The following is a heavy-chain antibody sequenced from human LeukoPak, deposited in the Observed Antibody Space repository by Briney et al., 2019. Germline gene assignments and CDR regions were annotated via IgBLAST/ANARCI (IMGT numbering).Heavy chain of an antibody. J-gene: IGHJ4*02. D-gene: IGHD2-2*01. CDR3: ARMSSYCDY. Sequence: GGSLRLSCAASGFIFSSYALSWVRQAPGKGLEWVSAISGSGGSTHYADSVKGRFTISRDNSKNTLYLQMNSLRAEDTGVYFCARMSSYCDYWGQGTLVTVSS. CDR2: ISGSGGST. CDR1: GFIFSSYA. V-gene: IGHV3-23*01.